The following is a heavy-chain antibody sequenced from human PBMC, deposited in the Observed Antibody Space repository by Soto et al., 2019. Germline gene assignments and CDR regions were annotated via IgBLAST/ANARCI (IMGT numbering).Heavy chain of an antibody. Sequence: ASVKVSCTASGYTFTSYGISWVRQAPGQGLEWMGWISAYNGNTNYAQKLQGRVTMTTDTSTSTAYMELRSLRSDDTAVYYCAREGWDIVVVPAAIGYGWFDPWGQGTLVTVSS. CDR1: GYTFTSYG. D-gene: IGHD2-2*01. V-gene: IGHV1-18*01. J-gene: IGHJ5*02. CDR3: AREGWDIVVVPAAIGYGWFDP. CDR2: ISAYNGNT.